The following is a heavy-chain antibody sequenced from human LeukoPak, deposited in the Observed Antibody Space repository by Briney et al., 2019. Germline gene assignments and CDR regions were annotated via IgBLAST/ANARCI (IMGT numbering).Heavy chain of an antibody. CDR1: GGSFSGCY. V-gene: IGHV4-34*01. J-gene: IGHJ3*02. Sequence: SETLSLTCAVYGGSFSGCYWSWIRQPPGKGLEWIGEINHSGSTNYNPSLKSRVTISVDTSKNQFSLKLSSVTAADTAVYYCARRAVVPATYPDDAFDIWGQGTMVTVSS. CDR3: ARRAVVPATYPDDAFDI. CDR2: INHSGST. D-gene: IGHD2-2*01.